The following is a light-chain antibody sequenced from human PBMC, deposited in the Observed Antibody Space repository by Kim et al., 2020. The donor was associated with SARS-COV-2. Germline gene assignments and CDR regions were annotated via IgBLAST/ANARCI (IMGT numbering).Light chain of an antibody. CDR2: QDS. Sequence: SYELTQPPSVSVSPGQTASINCSGDKLGDKYACWYQQKPGQSPVLVIYQDSKRPSGIPERFSGSNSGNTATLTISGTQAMDEADYYCQAWDSSTYV. J-gene: IGLJ1*01. CDR3: QAWDSSTYV. V-gene: IGLV3-1*01. CDR1: KLGDKY.